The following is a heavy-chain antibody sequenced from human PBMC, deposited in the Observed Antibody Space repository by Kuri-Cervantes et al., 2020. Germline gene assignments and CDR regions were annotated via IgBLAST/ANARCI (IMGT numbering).Heavy chain of an antibody. Sequence: ETLSLTCAASGFTVSSNYMSWVRQAPGKGLEWVANIKQDGSEKYYVDSVKGRFTISRDNAKNSLYLQMNSLRAEDTAVYYCAKHYYYGSGRPFDYWGQGTLVTVSS. V-gene: IGHV3-7*01. CDR2: IKQDGSEK. CDR3: AKHYYYGSGRPFDY. CDR1: GFTVSSNY. J-gene: IGHJ4*02. D-gene: IGHD3-10*01.